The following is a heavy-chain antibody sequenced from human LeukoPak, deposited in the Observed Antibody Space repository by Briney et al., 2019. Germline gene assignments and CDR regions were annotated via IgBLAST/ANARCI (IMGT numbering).Heavy chain of an antibody. CDR2: IDSSGVTT. V-gene: IGHV3-23*01. CDR1: GFTFSVYV. D-gene: IGHD1-14*01. J-gene: IGHJ4*02. CDR3: ARTERFDS. Sequence: GGSLRLSCAASGFTFSVYVMNWVRTPPGKGLEWVSTIDSSGVTTIYADSVKGRFTISRDNSANTLYLHVNSLRAEDTAEYYCARTERFDSWGQGTLVAVSS.